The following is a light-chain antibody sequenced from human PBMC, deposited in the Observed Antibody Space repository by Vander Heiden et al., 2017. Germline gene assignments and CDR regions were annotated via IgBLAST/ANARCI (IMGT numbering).Light chain of an antibody. V-gene: IGLV1-40*01. CDR2: ANN. CDR1: SSNIGAGYD. Sequence: HSLLTPPPSVPPAPPQTVTISCTGSSSNIGAGYDVHWYQQLPGTAPKLLIYANNNRPSGVPDRFSGSKSGTSASLAITGLQAEDEADYYCQSYDSSLSDWVFGGGTKLTVL. J-gene: IGLJ3*02. CDR3: QSYDSSLSDWV.